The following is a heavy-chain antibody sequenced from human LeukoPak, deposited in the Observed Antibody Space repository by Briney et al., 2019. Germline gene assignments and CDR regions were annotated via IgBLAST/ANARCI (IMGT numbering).Heavy chain of an antibody. CDR3: AKVKGGVAAAVPAYGMDV. CDR1: GFTFSSYA. CDR2: ISGSGGST. V-gene: IGHV3-23*01. D-gene: IGHD6-13*01. J-gene: IGHJ6*02. Sequence: PGGSLRLSCAASGFTFSSYAMSWVRQAPGKGLEWVSAISGSGGSTYYADSVKGRFTISRDNSKNTLYLQMNSLRAEDTAVYYCAKVKGGVAAAVPAYGMDVWGQGTTVTVSS.